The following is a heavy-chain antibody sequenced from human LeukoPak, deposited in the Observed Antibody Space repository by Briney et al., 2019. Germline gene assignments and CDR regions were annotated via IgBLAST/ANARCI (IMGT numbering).Heavy chain of an antibody. CDR1: GGSISSGGYY. CDR2: IYYSGST. J-gene: IGHJ4*02. CDR3: ARAGDYSNYVFDY. Sequence: PSQTLSLTCTVSGGSISSGGYYWSWIRQHPGKGLEWIGYIYYSGSTYYNPSLKSRVTISVDTSKNRFSLKLSSVTAADTAVYYCARAGDYSNYVFDYWGQGTLVTVSS. D-gene: IGHD4-11*01. V-gene: IGHV4-31*03.